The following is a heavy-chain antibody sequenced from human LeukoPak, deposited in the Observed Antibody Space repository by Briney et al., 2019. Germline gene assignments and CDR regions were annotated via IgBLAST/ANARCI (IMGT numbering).Heavy chain of an antibody. Sequence: ASVKVSCKAAGYSFTRYYMHWVRQAPRPGLEWMGIINPSGGSTSYAQKFQGRVTMTRDTSTSTVYMELSSLRSEDTAVYYCARDLWFGESSYGMDVWGKGTTVTVSS. CDR2: INPSGGST. D-gene: IGHD3-10*01. CDR1: GYSFTRYY. J-gene: IGHJ6*04. V-gene: IGHV1-46*01. CDR3: ARDLWFGESSYGMDV.